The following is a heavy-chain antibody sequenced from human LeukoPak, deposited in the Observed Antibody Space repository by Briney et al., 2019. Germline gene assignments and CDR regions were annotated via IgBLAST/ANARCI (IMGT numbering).Heavy chain of an antibody. CDR3: ARDRGAAAVIFDY. CDR1: GGSISSGYY. J-gene: IGHJ4*02. D-gene: IGHD6-13*01. Sequence: SETLSLTCTVSGGSISSGYYWGWIRQPPGKGLEWIGSIYHSGSTYYNPSLKSRVTISVDTSKNQFSLKLSSVTAADTAVYYCARDRGAAAVIFDYWGQGTLVTVSS. CDR2: IYHSGST. V-gene: IGHV4-38-2*02.